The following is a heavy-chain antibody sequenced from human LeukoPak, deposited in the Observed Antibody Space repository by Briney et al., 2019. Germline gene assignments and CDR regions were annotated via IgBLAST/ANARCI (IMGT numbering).Heavy chain of an antibody. CDR2: IIPIFGTA. Sequence: SVKVSCKASGGTFSSYAISWVRQAPGQGLEWMGGIIPIFGTANYAQKFQGRVTITTDESTSTAYMELSSLRSEDTAVYYCARAPVAYYDILTGYPFDYWGQGTLVTVSS. D-gene: IGHD3-9*01. V-gene: IGHV1-69*05. J-gene: IGHJ4*02. CDR1: GGTFSSYA. CDR3: ARAPVAYYDILTGYPFDY.